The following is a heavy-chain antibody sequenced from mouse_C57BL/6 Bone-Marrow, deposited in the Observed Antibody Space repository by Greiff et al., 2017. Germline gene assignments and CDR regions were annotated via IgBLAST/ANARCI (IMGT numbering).Heavy chain of an antibody. CDR1: GYAFPTYL. V-gene: IGHV1-54*01. Sequence: QVQLKQSGAELVRPGTSVKVSCTASGYAFPTYLIEWVKQRPGQGLAWIGVFNPGSGGPNYNEKFKGKATLTAAKSSSTASVQLSSLTSEASAVYFCARAKNRDSWFAYWGQGTLVTVSA. D-gene: IGHD4-1*01. J-gene: IGHJ3*01. CDR3: ARAKNRDSWFAY. CDR2: FNPGSGGP.